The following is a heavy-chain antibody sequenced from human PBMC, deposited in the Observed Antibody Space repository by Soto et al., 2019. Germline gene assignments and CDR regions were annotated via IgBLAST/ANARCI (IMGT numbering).Heavy chain of an antibody. CDR3: ARDPPPPDY. V-gene: IGHV1-18*01. Sequence: QVQLVQSGAEVKKPGASVKVSCKASGYTFASYAISWMRQAPGQGLEWMGWISAYNGNTNYAQKLHGRVTMTTDTDTSTAYTELRSLSSDATAVYYCARDPPPPDYWGQGTLVTVSS. CDR2: ISAYNGNT. J-gene: IGHJ4*02. CDR1: GYTFASYA.